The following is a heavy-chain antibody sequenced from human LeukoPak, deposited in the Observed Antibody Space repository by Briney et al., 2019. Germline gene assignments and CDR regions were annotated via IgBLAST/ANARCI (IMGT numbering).Heavy chain of an antibody. Sequence: ALVKVSCKASGYTFTGYYMHWVRQAPGQGLEWMGWINPNSGGTNYAQKFQGRVTMTRDTSISTAYMELSRLRSDDTAVYYCARLYCTNGVCAEGNWFDPWGQGTLVTVSS. CDR1: GYTFTGYY. J-gene: IGHJ5*02. CDR3: ARLYCTNGVCAEGNWFDP. CDR2: INPNSGGT. D-gene: IGHD2-8*01. V-gene: IGHV1-2*02.